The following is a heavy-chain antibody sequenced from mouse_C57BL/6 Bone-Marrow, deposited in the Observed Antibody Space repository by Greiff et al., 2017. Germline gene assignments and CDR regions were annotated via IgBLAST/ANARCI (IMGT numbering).Heavy chain of an antibody. J-gene: IGHJ3*01. CDR3: ARWNPWFAY. Sequence: VQVVESGAELVRPGTSVKVSCKASGYAFTNYLIEWVKQRPGQGLAWIGVINPGSGGTNYNEKFKGKATLTADKSSSTAYMQLSSLTSEDSAVYFCARWNPWFAYWGQGTLVTVSA. CDR1: GYAFTNYL. CDR2: INPGSGGT. V-gene: IGHV1-54*01.